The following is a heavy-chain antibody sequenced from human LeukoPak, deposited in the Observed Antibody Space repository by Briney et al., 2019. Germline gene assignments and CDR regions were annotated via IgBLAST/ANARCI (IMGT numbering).Heavy chain of an antibody. CDR1: GFTVSSNY. CDR3: ARAQVEMGFDY. D-gene: IGHD5-24*01. V-gene: IGHV3-21*01. J-gene: IGHJ4*02. Sequence: GGSLRLSCAASGFTVSSNYMSWVRQAPGKGLEWVSSISSSSSYIYYADSVKGRFTISRDNAKNSLYLQMNSLRAEDTAVYYCARAQVEMGFDYWGQGTLVTVSS. CDR2: ISSSSSYI.